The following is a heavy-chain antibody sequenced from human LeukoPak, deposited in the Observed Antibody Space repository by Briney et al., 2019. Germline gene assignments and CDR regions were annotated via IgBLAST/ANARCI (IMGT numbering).Heavy chain of an antibody. CDR2: IYHSGST. D-gene: IGHD3-22*01. CDR3: ARRNYYDSSGYCY. CDR1: GYSISSGYY. J-gene: IGHJ4*02. Sequence: SETLSLTCAVSGYSISSGYYWGWIRQPPGKGLEWIGSIYHSGSTYYNPSLKSRVTISVDTSKNQFSLKLSSVTAADTAVYYCARRNYYDSSGYCYWGQGTLLTVSS. V-gene: IGHV4-38-2*01.